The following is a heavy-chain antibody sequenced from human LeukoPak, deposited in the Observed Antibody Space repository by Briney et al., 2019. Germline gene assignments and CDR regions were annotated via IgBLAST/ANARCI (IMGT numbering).Heavy chain of an antibody. Sequence: PGESLEISCKGSGYGFTSYWIGWVRPMPGKGLEWMGIIYPGDSDTRYSPSFQGQVTISADKSISTAYLQWSSLKASDTAMYYCARHSKGCSSTSCHFDYWGQGTLVTVSS. D-gene: IGHD2-2*01. CDR1: GYGFTSYW. V-gene: IGHV5-51*01. J-gene: IGHJ4*02. CDR2: IYPGDSDT. CDR3: ARHSKGCSSTSCHFDY.